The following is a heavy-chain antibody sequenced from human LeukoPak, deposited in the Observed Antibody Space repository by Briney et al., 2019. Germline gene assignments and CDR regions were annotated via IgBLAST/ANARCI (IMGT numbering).Heavy chain of an antibody. Sequence: GGSLRLSCVVSGFTFSTFTMNWVRQAPGKGLEWVSCISSSSSYIYYADSVKGRFTISRDNAKNSLYLQMNSLRAEDTAVYYCAAGYYDILGYWGQGTLVTVSS. CDR2: ISSSSSYI. D-gene: IGHD3-9*01. V-gene: IGHV3-21*01. CDR1: GFTFSTFT. J-gene: IGHJ4*02. CDR3: AAGYYDILGY.